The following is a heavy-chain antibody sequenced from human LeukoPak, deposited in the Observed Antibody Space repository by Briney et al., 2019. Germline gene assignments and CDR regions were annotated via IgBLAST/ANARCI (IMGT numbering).Heavy chain of an antibody. CDR2: IKQDGSEK. Sequence: GGSLRLSCAASGFTFSSYGMHWVRQAPGKGLEWVANIKQDGSEKYYVDSVKGRFTISRDNAKNSLYLQMNSLRAEDTAVYYCARALSGSGSYYNVRYYYMDVWGKGTTVTISS. V-gene: IGHV3-7*01. J-gene: IGHJ6*03. D-gene: IGHD3-10*01. CDR3: ARALSGSGSYYNVRYYYMDV. CDR1: GFTFSSYG.